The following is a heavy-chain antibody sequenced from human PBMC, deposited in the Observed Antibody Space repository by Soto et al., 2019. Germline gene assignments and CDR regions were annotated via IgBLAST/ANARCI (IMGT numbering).Heavy chain of an antibody. Sequence: GGSLRLSCAASGFTFSNYAMSLVRQAPGKGLEWVSTFSGSGTTTYYADSVRGRFTISRDNSKNTLFLQMNSLRAEDTAVYFCAKDSSSVPAAFDYWGQGTMVTVSS. CDR3: AKDSSSVPAAFDY. CDR1: GFTFSNYA. CDR2: FSGSGTTT. V-gene: IGHV3-23*01. D-gene: IGHD2-2*01. J-gene: IGHJ4*02.